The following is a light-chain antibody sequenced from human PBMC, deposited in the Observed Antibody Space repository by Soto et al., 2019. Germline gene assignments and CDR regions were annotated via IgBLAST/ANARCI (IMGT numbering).Light chain of an antibody. J-gene: IGKJ4*01. CDR3: QQYNTYPLT. V-gene: IGKV1-5*03. Sequence: DIQMTKYPSTLSASVGDRVTITCRASQSISTWLAWYQQKPGKAPKLLIYKASNLEGGVPSRFSGSGSGTEFTITISSLQPDDFATYYCQQYNTYPLTFGGGTKVDIK. CDR1: QSISTW. CDR2: KAS.